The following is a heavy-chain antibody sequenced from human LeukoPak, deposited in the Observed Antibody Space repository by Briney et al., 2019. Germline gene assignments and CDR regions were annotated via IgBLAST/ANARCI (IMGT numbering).Heavy chain of an antibody. CDR3: ARHGTYGDYGRNFYYGMDV. V-gene: IGHV4-59*08. CDR1: GGSTSSYY. D-gene: IGHD4-17*01. Sequence: SETLSLTCTVSGGSTSSYYWSWIRQPPGKGLEWIGYIYYSGSTNYNPSLKSRVTISVDTSKNQFSLKLSSVTAADTAVYYCARHGTYGDYGRNFYYGMDVWGQGTTVTVSS. J-gene: IGHJ6*02. CDR2: IYYSGST.